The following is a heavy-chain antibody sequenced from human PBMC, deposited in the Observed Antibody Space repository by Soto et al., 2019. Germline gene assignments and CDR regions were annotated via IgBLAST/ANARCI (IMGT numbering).Heavy chain of an antibody. J-gene: IGHJ6*02. CDR3: ARAFSPSTTKLVITLYLYYCGMDV. V-gene: IGHV1-69*06. CDR1: GGTFSSYA. CDR2: IISIFGAA. Sequence: QVQLVQSGAEVKKPGSSVKVSCKASGGTFSSYAISWVRQAPGQGLEWMGGIISIFGAANYAQKFQGRVTIAVDKSTGLGYLELRSLRCEETAVYYCARAFSPSTTKLVITLYLYYCGMDVWGRGPTVTVSS. D-gene: IGHD3-9*01.